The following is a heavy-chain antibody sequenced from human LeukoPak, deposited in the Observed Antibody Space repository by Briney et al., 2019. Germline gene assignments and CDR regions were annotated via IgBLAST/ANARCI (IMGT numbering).Heavy chain of an antibody. V-gene: IGHV4-38-2*02. J-gene: IGHJ5*02. Sequence: SETLSLTCTVSGYSLSSGYYWGWIRQPPGKGLEWIGSIYHSGSTYYNPSLKSRVTISVDTSKNQFSLKLSSVTAADTAVYYCARDPSLTWFDPWGQGTLVTVSS. D-gene: IGHD6-6*01. CDR1: GYSLSSGYY. CDR2: IYHSGST. CDR3: ARDPSLTWFDP.